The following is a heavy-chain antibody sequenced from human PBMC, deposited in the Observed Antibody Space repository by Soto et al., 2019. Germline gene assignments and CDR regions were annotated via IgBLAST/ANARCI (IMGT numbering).Heavy chain of an antibody. CDR3: ARDIGYVGATDFAHAAFYT. CDR1: GGSISSGGYY. Sequence: SETLSLTCTVSGGSISSGGYYWSWIRQHPGKGLEWIGYIYYSGSTYYNPSLKSRVTISVDTSKNQFSLKLSSVTAADTAVYYCARDIGYVGATDFAHAAFYTWAQRTTLPVSS. D-gene: IGHD1-26*01. CDR2: IYYSGST. J-gene: IGHJ6*02. V-gene: IGHV4-31*03.